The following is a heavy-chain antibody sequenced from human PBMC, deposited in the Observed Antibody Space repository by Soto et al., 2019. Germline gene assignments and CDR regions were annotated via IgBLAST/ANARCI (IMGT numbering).Heavy chain of an antibody. CDR3: ARHLEVATISQAYY. D-gene: IGHD5-12*01. Sequence: GESLKISCKGSGYTFTNYWIGWVCQMPGKGLEWMGIIYPDDSDTRYSPSFQGQVTISADKSINTAYLQWSSLKASDTAMYYCARHLEVATISQAYYWGQGTQVTVSS. CDR1: GYTFTNYW. V-gene: IGHV5-51*01. J-gene: IGHJ4*02. CDR2: IYPDDSDT.